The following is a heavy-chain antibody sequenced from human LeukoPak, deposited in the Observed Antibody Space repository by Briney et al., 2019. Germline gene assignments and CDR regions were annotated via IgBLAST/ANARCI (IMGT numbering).Heavy chain of an antibody. CDR3: ARDGGTHAFDI. CDR2: INPNSGGT. Sequence: ASVKVSCKASGYTFTSYGISWVRQAPGQGLEWMGWINPNSGGTNYAQKFQGWVTMTRDTSISTAYMELSRLRSDDTAVYYCARDGGTHAFDIWGQGTMVTVSS. D-gene: IGHD1-1*01. J-gene: IGHJ3*02. CDR1: GYTFTSYG. V-gene: IGHV1-2*04.